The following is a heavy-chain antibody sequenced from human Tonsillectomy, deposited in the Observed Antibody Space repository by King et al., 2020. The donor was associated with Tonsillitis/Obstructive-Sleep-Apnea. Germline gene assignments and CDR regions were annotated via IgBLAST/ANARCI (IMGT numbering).Heavy chain of an antibody. CDR2: ISSSSSYI. Sequence: VQLVESGGGLVKPGGSLRLSCAASGFTFSSYSMNWVRQAPGKGLEWVSSISSSSSYIYYADSVKGRFTISRDNAKNSLYLQMNSLRAKDTAVYYCARDLSTLYYMDVWGKGTTVTVSS. CDR3: ARDLSTLYYMDV. D-gene: IGHD2/OR15-2a*01. V-gene: IGHV3-21*01. J-gene: IGHJ6*03. CDR1: GFTFSSYS.